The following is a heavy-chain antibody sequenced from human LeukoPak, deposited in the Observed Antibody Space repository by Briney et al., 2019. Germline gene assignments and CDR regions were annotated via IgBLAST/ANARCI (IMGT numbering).Heavy chain of an antibody. Sequence: ASVKVSCKVSGYTLTELSMHWVRQAPGKGLEWMGGFDPEDGEAIYAQKFQGRVTMTEDTSTDTAYMELSSLRSEDTAVYYCATDLFGGPRTNWFDPWGQGTLVTVSS. CDR3: ATDLFGGPRTNWFDP. V-gene: IGHV1-24*01. J-gene: IGHJ5*02. CDR2: FDPEDGEA. D-gene: IGHD3-10*02. CDR1: GYTLTELS.